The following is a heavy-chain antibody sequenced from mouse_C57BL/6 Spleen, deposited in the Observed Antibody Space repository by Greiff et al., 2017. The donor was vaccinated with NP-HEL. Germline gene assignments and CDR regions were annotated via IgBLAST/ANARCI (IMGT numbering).Heavy chain of an antibody. Sequence: QVQLQQSGAELVRPGASVTLSCKASGYTFTDYEMHWVKQTPVPGLEWIGAIDPETGGTAYNQKFKGKAILTADKSSSTAYMELRSLTSEDSAVYYCTIHGNHYAMDYWGQGTSVTVSS. CDR1: GYTFTDYE. V-gene: IGHV1-15*01. J-gene: IGHJ4*01. CDR3: TIHGNHYAMDY. D-gene: IGHD2-1*01. CDR2: IDPETGGT.